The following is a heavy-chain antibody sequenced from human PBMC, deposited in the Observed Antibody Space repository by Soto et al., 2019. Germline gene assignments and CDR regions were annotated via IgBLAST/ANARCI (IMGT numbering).Heavy chain of an antibody. V-gene: IGHV3-72*01. Sequence: GGSLRLSCAASGFTFSDHYMDWVRQAPWKGLEWIGRIRNKGNSYTTEYAASVKGRFTISRDDSQNSLYLQMNSLKTEDTAVYYCAKDLGFYSSTWHYFDYWGQGTLVTVSS. D-gene: IGHD6-13*01. CDR1: GFTFSDHY. J-gene: IGHJ4*02. CDR2: IRNKGNSYTT. CDR3: AKDLGFYSSTWHYFDY.